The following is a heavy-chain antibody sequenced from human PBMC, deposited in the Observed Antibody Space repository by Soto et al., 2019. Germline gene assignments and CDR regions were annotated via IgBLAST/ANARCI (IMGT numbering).Heavy chain of an antibody. CDR1: GGTFSKYA. V-gene: IGHV1-69*01. CDR3: ARPLRDRNFYHSFAV. D-gene: IGHD3-22*01. J-gene: IGHJ6*02. Sequence: QVQLVQSGAELKKPGSSVKVSCKASGGTFSKYAISWVRQAPGQGLEWLGGIIPMFGTPNYAQKFQGRVTISADESTTTAYLELSSLRSADTAVYFCARPLRDRNFYHSFAVWGHGTTVTVYS. CDR2: IIPMFGTP.